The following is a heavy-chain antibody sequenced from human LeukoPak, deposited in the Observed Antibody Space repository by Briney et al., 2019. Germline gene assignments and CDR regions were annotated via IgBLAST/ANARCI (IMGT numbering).Heavy chain of an antibody. CDR3: ARVSLVRGAPDYYFDY. V-gene: IGHV4-4*07. J-gene: IGHJ4*02. Sequence: SETLSLTCTVSGDSISNYYWSWIRQPAGKGLEWIGRIYTSGSANYNPSLKSRVTMSVDTSKNQFSLKLSSVTAADTAVYYCARVSLVRGAPDYYFDYWGQGTLVTVSS. CDR1: GDSISNYY. D-gene: IGHD3-10*01. CDR2: IYTSGSA.